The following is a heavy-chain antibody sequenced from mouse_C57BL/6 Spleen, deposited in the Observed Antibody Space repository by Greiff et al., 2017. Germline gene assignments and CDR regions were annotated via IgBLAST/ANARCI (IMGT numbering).Heavy chain of an antibody. D-gene: IGHD1-1*01. CDR3: ARGYYGSSYGYFEV. CDR1: GYTFTSYW. CDR2: IDPSDSYT. J-gene: IGHJ1*03. Sequence: QVQLQQPGAELVMPGASVKLSCKASGYTFTSYWMHWVKQRPGQGLEWIGEIDPSDSYTNYNQKFKGKSTLTVDKSSSTAYMQLSSLTSEDSAVYYCARGYYGSSYGYFEVWGTGTTGTVSS. V-gene: IGHV1-69*01.